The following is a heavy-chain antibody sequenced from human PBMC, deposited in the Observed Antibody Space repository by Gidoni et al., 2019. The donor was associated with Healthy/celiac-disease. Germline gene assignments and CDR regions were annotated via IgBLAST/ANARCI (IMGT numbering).Heavy chain of an antibody. D-gene: IGHD3-10*01. V-gene: IGHV4-31*03. CDR2: IYYSGST. CDR3: AREFYGSGSPHWYFDL. J-gene: IGHJ2*01. Sequence: QVQLQESGPGLVKPSQTLSLTCTVSGCSTSSGGYYWIWIRQHPGKGLEWIGYIYYSGSTYYNPSLKSRVTISVDTSKNQFSLKLSSVTAADTAVYYCAREFYGSGSPHWYFDLWGRGTLVTVSS. CDR1: GCSTSSGGYY.